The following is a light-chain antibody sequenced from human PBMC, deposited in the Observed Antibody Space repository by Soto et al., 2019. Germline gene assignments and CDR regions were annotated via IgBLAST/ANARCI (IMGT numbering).Light chain of an antibody. Sequence: DIPMTQSPSSLSASVGDRVTITCRASQDISSHLNWYQQKPGKAPKVLIYGASNLEAGVPSRFSGSGSGTDFTFTISSLQSEDIATYYCQQYDNLYTFGQGTKLEIK. J-gene: IGKJ2*01. CDR1: QDISSH. CDR3: QQYDNLYT. V-gene: IGKV1-33*01. CDR2: GAS.